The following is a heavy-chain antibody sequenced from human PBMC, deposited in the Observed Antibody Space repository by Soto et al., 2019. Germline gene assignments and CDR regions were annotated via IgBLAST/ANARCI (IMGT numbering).Heavy chain of an antibody. Sequence: PSETLSLTCTVSGGSISSGGYYWSWIRQHPGKGLEWIGYIYYSGSTYYNPSLKSRVTISVDTSKNQFSLKLSSVTAADTAVYYCARESNFLPYYFDYWGQGTLVTVSS. J-gene: IGHJ4*02. V-gene: IGHV4-31*03. CDR1: GGSISSGGYY. CDR3: ARESNFLPYYFDY. CDR2: IYYSGST.